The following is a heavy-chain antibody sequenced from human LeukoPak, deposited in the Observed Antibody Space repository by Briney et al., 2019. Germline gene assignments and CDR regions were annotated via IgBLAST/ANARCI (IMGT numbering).Heavy chain of an antibody. CDR3: ARGIPSRRVSTAYPYP. J-gene: IGHJ5*02. CDR1: GGSFSGYY. CDR2: LNHSGST. D-gene: IGHD2-21*02. Sequence: SETLSLTCAVYGGSFSGYYWSWIRQPPGKGLEWIGELNHSGSTNYNPSLKSRVTISVDTSKNQFSLKLSSVTAADTAVYYCARGIPSRRVSTAYPYPWGQGTLVTVSS. V-gene: IGHV4-34*01.